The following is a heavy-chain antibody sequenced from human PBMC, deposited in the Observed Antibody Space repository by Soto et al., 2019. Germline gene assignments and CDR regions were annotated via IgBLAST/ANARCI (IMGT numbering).Heavy chain of an antibody. J-gene: IGHJ4*02. CDR2: IYYSGST. CDR1: GGSISSYY. CDR3: ALAGDWGDYLLDY. V-gene: IGHV4-59*08. Sequence: PSETLSLTCTVSGGSISSYYWSWIRQPPGKGLEWIGYIYYSGSTNYNPSLKSRVTISVDTSKNQFSLKLSSVTAADTAVYYCALAGDWGDYLLDYWGQGTLVTVSS. D-gene: IGHD4-17*01.